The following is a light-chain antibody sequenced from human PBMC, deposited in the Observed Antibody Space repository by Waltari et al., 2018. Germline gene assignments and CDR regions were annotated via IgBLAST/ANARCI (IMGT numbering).Light chain of an antibody. V-gene: IGKV4-1*01. CDR2: WAS. CDR3: QQYYDTPGT. J-gene: IGKJ2*01. Sequence: DFVMTQSPDSLALSLGERATINCRSSQSIFYNSNNKNYLAWYQQKQGHPTKLLIYWASTRLSAVPDRFSGSGSGTDVTLTISSLQAEDVAIYYCQQYYDTPGTFGQGTKLEIK. CDR1: QSIFYNSNNKNY.